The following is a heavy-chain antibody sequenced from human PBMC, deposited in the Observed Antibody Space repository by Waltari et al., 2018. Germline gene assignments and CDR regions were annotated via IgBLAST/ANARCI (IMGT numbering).Heavy chain of an antibody. J-gene: IGHJ4*02. CDR3: TRGWVAAAGTPLDY. D-gene: IGHD6-13*01. CDR2: IRSKAYGGTT. V-gene: IGHV3-49*03. Sequence: EVQLVESGGGLVQPGRSLRRACTAYGFTVGDYAMSWFRQAPGKGLEWVGFIRSKAYGGTTEYAASVKGRFTISRDDSKSIAYLQMNSLKTEDTAVYYCTRGWVAAAGTPLDYWGQGTLVTVSS. CDR1: GFTVGDYA.